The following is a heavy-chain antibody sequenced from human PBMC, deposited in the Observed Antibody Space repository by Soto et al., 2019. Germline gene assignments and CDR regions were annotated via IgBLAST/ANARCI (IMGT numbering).Heavy chain of an antibody. J-gene: IGHJ5*02. V-gene: IGHV1-69*04. CDR3: ARDSYDILTGPNWFDP. CDR1: GGTFSSYT. D-gene: IGHD3-9*01. Sequence: SVKVSCKASGGTFSSYTISWVRQAPGQGLEWMGRIIPILGIANYARKFQGRVTITADKSTSTAYMELSSLRSEDTAVYYCARDSYDILTGPNWFDPWGQGTLVTVSS. CDR2: IIPILGIA.